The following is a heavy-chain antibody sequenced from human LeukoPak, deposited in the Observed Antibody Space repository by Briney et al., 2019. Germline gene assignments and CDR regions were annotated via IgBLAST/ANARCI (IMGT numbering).Heavy chain of an antibody. CDR3: ARGPNVLLWFGDLFVLDY. Sequence: GASVKVSCKPSGYTFTGYYMHWVRQAPGQGLEWMGWINPNSGGTNYAQKFQGRVTMTRDTSISTAYMELRSLSSDDTAVYYCARGPNVLLWFGDLFVLDYGGQGTLVTVSS. CDR2: INPNSGGT. CDR1: GYTFTGYY. D-gene: IGHD3-10*01. V-gene: IGHV1-2*02. J-gene: IGHJ4*02.